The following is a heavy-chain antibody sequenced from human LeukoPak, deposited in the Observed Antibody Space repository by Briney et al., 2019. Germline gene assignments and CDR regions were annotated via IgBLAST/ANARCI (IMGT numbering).Heavy chain of an antibody. CDR1: GGSISSGGYY. CDR2: IYYSGST. D-gene: IGHD3-22*01. J-gene: IGHJ4*02. CDR3: ARGRYYYDSSGRGGIFDY. Sequence: SETLSLTCTVSGGSISSGGYYWSWLRQHPGKGLEWIGYIYYSGSTYYNPSLKSRVTISVDTSKNQFSLKLSSVTAADTAVYYCARGRYYYDSSGRGGIFDYWGQGTLVTVSS. V-gene: IGHV4-31*03.